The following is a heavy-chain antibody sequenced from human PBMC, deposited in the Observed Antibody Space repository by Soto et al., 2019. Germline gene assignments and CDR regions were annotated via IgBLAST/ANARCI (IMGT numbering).Heavy chain of an antibody. CDR1: GFTFSDYY. J-gene: IGHJ5*02. V-gene: IGHV3-11*01. D-gene: IGHD3-3*01. CDR3: ARGWLIYDFWSGPPLFDP. Sequence: QVQLVESGGGLVKPGGSLRLSCAASGFTFSDYYMSWIRQAPGKGLEWVSYISSSGSTIYYADSVKGRFTISRDNAKNSLYLQMNSLTPEDTAEYYCARGWLIYDFWSGPPLFDPWGQGTLVTVSS. CDR2: ISSSGSTI.